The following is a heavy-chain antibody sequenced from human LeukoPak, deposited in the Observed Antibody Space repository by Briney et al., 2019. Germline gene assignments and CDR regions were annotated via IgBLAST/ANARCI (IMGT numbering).Heavy chain of an antibody. J-gene: IGHJ4*02. D-gene: IGHD2-15*01. V-gene: IGHV3-23*01. CDR2: ICAGGAST. Sequence: GGSLRLSCAASVFTFSSNGMSWVRQAPGKGLEWVSSICAGGASTWYADSVKGRFTISRDNPKNTFYLQMNSLRVEDTAIYYCARGVVAPDNWGQGTLVTVSS. CDR3: ARGVVAPDN. CDR1: VFTFSSNG.